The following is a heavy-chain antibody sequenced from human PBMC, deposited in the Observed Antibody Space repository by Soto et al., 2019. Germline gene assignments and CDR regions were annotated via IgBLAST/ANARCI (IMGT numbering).Heavy chain of an antibody. CDR2: INHSGST. V-gene: IGHV4-34*01. CDR1: GGSFSGYY. D-gene: IGHD3-10*01. CDR3: ARGSGSGLYYYGMDV. Sequence: PSETLSLTCAVYGGSFSGYYWSWIRQPPGKGLEWIGEINHSGSTNYNPSPKSRVTISVDTSKNQFSLKLSSVTAADTAVYYCARGSGSGLYYYGMDVWGQGTTVTVSS. J-gene: IGHJ6*02.